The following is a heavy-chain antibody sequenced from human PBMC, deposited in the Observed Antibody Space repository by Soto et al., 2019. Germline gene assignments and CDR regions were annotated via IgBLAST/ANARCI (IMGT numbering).Heavy chain of an antibody. CDR3: ARGGYCSGGSCRDIYYYYGMDV. J-gene: IGHJ6*02. CDR1: GFTFSDHY. Sequence: PGGSLRLSCAASGFTFSDHYMDWVRQAPGKGLEWVGRTRNKANSYTTEYAASVKGRFTTSRDDSKNSLYLQMNSLKTEDTAVYYCARGGYCSGGSCRDIYYYYGMDVWGQGTTVTVSS. CDR2: TRNKANSYTT. D-gene: IGHD2-15*01. V-gene: IGHV3-72*01.